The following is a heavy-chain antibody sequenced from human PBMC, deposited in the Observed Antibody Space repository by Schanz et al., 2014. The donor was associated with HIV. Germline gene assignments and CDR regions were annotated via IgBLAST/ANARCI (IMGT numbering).Heavy chain of an antibody. CDR3: ARAGDISGYYIDY. CDR2: IIPVFGTT. Sequence: QMRLVQSGGEMKKPGSSVKVSCKTLGGTFRTYAVSWVRQAPGQGLEWMGGIIPVFGTTDYAQKFQGTVTITADESTSTAYMELSSLRSEDTAVYYCARAGDISGYYIDYWGQGTLVTVSS. V-gene: IGHV1-69*01. CDR1: GGTFRTYA. D-gene: IGHD3-22*01. J-gene: IGHJ4*02.